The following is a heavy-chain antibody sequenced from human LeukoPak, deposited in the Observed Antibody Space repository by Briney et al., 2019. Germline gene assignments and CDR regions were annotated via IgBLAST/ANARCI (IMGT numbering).Heavy chain of an antibody. CDR1: GFDLSTYE. V-gene: IGHV3-48*03. CDR3: ARGDPHADL. D-gene: IGHD2-21*01. J-gene: IGHJ5*02. Sequence: PGGSLRLSCAASGFDLSTYEMNWVRQAPGKGLEWIADITISGHTKNYADSVKCRFTISTDNARTSLYLQMNSLRAEDTGVYYCARGDPHADLWGQGTLVTVSS. CDR2: ITISGHTK.